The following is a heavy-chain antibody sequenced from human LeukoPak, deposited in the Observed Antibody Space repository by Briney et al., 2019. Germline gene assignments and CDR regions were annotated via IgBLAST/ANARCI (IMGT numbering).Heavy chain of an antibody. D-gene: IGHD3-16*01. CDR1: GYTFTHYY. CDR2: VDPEDGET. Sequence: ASVKVSCKASGYTFTHYYMHWVRQAPGKGLEWMGRVDPEDGETLYADNFQGRLTLTADTSVDTVYLEVASLTSEDTAIYYCVTAPYDYDCSWGQGTLVTVSS. J-gene: IGHJ5*02. CDR3: VTAPYDYDCS. V-gene: IGHV1-69-2*01.